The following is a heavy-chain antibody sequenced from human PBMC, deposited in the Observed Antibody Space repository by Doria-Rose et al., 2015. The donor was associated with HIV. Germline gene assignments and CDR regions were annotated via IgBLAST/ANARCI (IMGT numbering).Heavy chain of an antibody. CDR3: ARIKSSRWYHKYYFDF. CDR2: IFSDDER. CDR1: GVSLSSPGMG. Sequence: QITLKESGPVLVKPTETLTLTCTVSGVSLSSPGMGVSWIRQPPGKALEWLANIFSDDERSYNTSLKSRLTISRRTSKSQVVLTMTDMDPVDTATYYCARIKSSRWYHKYYFDFWGQGTLVIVS. V-gene: IGHV2-26*01. D-gene: IGHD6-13*01. J-gene: IGHJ4*02.